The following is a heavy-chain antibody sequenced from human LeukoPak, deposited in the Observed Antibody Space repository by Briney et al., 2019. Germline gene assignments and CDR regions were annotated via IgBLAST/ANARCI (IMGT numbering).Heavy chain of an antibody. J-gene: IGHJ3*02. Sequence: LETLSLTCAVYGGSFSGYYWSWIRQPPGKGLEWIGEINHSGSTNYNPSLKSRVTISVDTSKNQFSLKLSSVTAADTAVYYCARRVTEYYDSSGYRRAFDIWGQGTMVTVSS. CDR2: INHSGST. CDR1: GGSFSGYY. CDR3: ARRVTEYYDSSGYRRAFDI. D-gene: IGHD3-22*01. V-gene: IGHV4-34*01.